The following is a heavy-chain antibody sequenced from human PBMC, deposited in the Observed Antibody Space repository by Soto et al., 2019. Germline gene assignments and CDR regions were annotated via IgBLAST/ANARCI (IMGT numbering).Heavy chain of an antibody. D-gene: IGHD6-19*01. J-gene: IGHJ6*03. CDR2: IYYSGST. CDR1: GGSISSGGYY. V-gene: IGHV4-31*03. CDR3: ARTSPPGIAVAGTRSAYYYYYSMDV. Sequence: QVQLQESGPGLVKPSQTLSLTCTVSGGSISSGGYYWSWIRQHPGKGLEWIGYIYYSGSTYYNPSIQSRVTISVVTSKNRLSLKLRSVTAADTAGYYCARTSPPGIAVAGTRSAYYYYYSMDVWGKGTTVTVSS.